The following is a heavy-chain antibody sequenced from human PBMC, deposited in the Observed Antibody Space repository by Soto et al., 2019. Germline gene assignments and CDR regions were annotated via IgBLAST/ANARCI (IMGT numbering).Heavy chain of an antibody. CDR2: LTWDGGTT. Sequence: EVHLVESGGAVVQPGGSLRLSCVVSGFTFDEYSMYWVRQPPGKGLEWISLLTWDGGTTYYADSVKGRFTISRDSGKGSLFLQMDSLRTEDTALYYCAKVKRKYTSTSAVAFDSWGQGTLVTASS. J-gene: IGHJ4*02. CDR3: AKVKRKYTSTSAVAFDS. D-gene: IGHD2-2*01. V-gene: IGHV3-43*01. CDR1: GFTFDEYS.